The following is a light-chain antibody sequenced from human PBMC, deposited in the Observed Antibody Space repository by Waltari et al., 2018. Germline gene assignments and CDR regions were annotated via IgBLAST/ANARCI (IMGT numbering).Light chain of an antibody. CDR1: QTISNY. CDR2: TTS. Sequence: DIQMTQSPSSLSASVGDRVTITCRASQTISNYLNCYQQKPGKAPKLLSYTTSTLQSGVPSRFSGSGSGTDFTLTISSLQPEDFATYYCQQSYSSPRTFGQGTKVEIK. V-gene: IGKV1-39*01. CDR3: QQSYSSPRT. J-gene: IGKJ1*01.